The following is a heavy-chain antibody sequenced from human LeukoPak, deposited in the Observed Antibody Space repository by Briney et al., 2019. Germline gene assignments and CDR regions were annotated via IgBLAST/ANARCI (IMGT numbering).Heavy chain of an antibody. Sequence: ASVKVSCKASGYTFTGYYMHWVRQAPGQGLEWMGRINPNSGGTNYAQKFQGRVTMTRDTSISTAYMELRRLRSDDTAVYYCARDPRAPGLRFLEWLSPNWFDPWGQGTLVTVSS. CDR2: INPNSGGT. CDR1: GYTFTGYY. J-gene: IGHJ5*02. D-gene: IGHD3-3*01. CDR3: ARDPRAPGLRFLEWLSPNWFDP. V-gene: IGHV1-2*06.